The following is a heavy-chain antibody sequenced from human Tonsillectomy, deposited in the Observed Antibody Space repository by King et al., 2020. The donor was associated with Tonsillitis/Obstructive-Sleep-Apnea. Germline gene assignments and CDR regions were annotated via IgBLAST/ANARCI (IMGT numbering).Heavy chain of an antibody. CDR1: GGSISSYY. J-gene: IGHJ5*02. CDR3: ARGLLSYYDFWSGYYHNWFDP. Sequence: VQLQESGPGLVKPSETLSLTCTVSGGSISSYYWSWIRQPPGKGLEWIGYIYYSGSTNYNPSLKSRVTISVDTSKNQFSLKLSSVTAADTAVYYWARGLLSYYDFWSGYYHNWFDPWGQGTLVTVSS. CDR2: IYYSGST. V-gene: IGHV4-59*01. D-gene: IGHD3-3*01.